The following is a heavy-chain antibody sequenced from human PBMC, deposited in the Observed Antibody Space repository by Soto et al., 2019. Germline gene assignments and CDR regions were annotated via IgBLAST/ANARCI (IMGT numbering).Heavy chain of an antibody. Sequence: SETLSLTCTVSGGSISSYYWSWIRQPAGKGLEWIGQISTSGSTNYSPSLKSRVSISVDTSKKQFSLNLASVSAADTAVYYCARAPKVSGSSQTRPDFWGQGTLVTVSS. CDR2: ISTSGST. CDR3: ARAPKVSGSSQTRPDF. CDR1: GGSISSYY. J-gene: IGHJ4*02. V-gene: IGHV4-4*07. D-gene: IGHD6-6*01.